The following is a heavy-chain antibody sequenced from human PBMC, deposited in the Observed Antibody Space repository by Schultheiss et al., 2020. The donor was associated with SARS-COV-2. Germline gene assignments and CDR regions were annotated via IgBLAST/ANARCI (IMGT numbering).Heavy chain of an antibody. V-gene: IGHV3-30*03. CDR1: GFTFSSYG. J-gene: IGHJ6*02. D-gene: IGHD3-3*01. CDR3: ARESGPKHITIFGVVIDPPDGMDV. Sequence: GGSLRLSCAAPGFTFSSYGMHWVRQAPGKGLEWVAVISFDGSNKYYADSVRGRFTISRDNSKNTLYLQMNSLRAEDTAVYYCARESGPKHITIFGVVIDPPDGMDVWGQGTTVTVSS. CDR2: ISFDGSNK.